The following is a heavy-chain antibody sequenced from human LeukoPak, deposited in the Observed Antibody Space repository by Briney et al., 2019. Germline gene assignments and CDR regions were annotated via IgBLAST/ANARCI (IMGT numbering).Heavy chain of an antibody. J-gene: IGHJ4*02. V-gene: IGHV1-69*13. CDR1: GGTFSSYA. Sequence: ASVKVSCKASGGTFSSYAISWVRQAPGQGLEWMGGIIPIFGTANYAQKFQGRVTITADESTSTAYMELSSLRSEDTAVYYCAIRGQGYCSSTSCYSLDYWGQGTPVTVSS. CDR2: IIPIFGTA. CDR3: AIRGQGYCSSTSCYSLDY. D-gene: IGHD2-2*02.